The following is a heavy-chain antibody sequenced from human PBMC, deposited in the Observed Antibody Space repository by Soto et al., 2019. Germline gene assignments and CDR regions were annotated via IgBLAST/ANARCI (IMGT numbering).Heavy chain of an antibody. J-gene: IGHJ4*02. Sequence: PGGSLRLSCAASGFTFSNAWMSWVRQAPGKGLEWVGRIKSKTDGGTTDYNAPVKGRYTISRDDSKNTQDLQMNSQKTEDTFVYFCTTGLISGEKDYDYIWGSYRPLDYWGQGTLVTVSS. D-gene: IGHD3-16*02. V-gene: IGHV3-15*01. CDR1: GFTFSNAW. CDR2: IKSKTDGGTT. CDR3: TTGLISGEKDYDYIWGSYRPLDY.